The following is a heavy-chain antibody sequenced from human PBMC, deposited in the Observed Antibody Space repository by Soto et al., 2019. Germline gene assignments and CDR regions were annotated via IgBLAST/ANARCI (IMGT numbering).Heavy chain of an antibody. V-gene: IGHV3-30-3*01. Sequence: GGSLRLSCAASGFTFSSYAMHWVRQAPGKGLEWVAVISYDGSNKYYADSVKGRFTISRDNSKNTLYLQMNSLRAEDTAVYYCASRDLWEQNLDYWGQGTLVTVSS. D-gene: IGHD1-26*01. J-gene: IGHJ4*02. CDR1: GFTFSSYA. CDR2: ISYDGSNK. CDR3: ASRDLWEQNLDY.